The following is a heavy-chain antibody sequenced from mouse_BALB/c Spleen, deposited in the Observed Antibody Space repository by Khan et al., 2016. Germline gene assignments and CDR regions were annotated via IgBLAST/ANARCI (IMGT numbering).Heavy chain of an antibody. D-gene: IGHD1-1*01. CDR2: ITYSGST. Sequence: EVKLEESGPGLVKPSQSLSLTCTVTGYPITSDYAWNWIRQFAGNKMEWMGYITYSGSTSYNQSLKSRISITRDTSKTRFVLQWNSVTAEEAATDCCAAAVVAARFAYWGQGTLVTVSA. CDR1: GYPITSDYA. V-gene: IGHV3-2*02. J-gene: IGHJ3*01. CDR3: AAAVVAARFAY.